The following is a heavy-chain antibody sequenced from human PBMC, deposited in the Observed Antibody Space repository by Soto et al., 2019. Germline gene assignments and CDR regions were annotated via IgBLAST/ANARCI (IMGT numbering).Heavy chain of an antibody. CDR2: IHYSGST. Sequence: SETLAPTCTVPGCSISRGEYYWSWIRQPPGEGLEWIGYIHYSGSTYYNPSLKSRLTISLDTSKNQFSLNLSSVPAADTAVYYCAKDSFSITIFAVRGMDVWGRGTTVTVSS. D-gene: IGHD3-3*01. V-gene: IGHV4-30-4*02. CDR1: GCSISRGEYY. J-gene: IGHJ6*02. CDR3: AKDSFSITIFAVRGMDV.